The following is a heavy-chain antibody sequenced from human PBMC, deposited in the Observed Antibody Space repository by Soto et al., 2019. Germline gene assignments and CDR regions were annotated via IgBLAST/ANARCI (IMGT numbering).Heavy chain of an antibody. Sequence: GASVKVSCKASDYIFPNYGISWVRQAPGQGLEWMGWISVCNNNTNYAQKFKGRVTMTTDTSTSTAYMELRRLRSDDTAVYYCARDQGPLGYSDYSFDYWGQGTLVTVSS. V-gene: IGHV1-18*01. CDR3: ARDQGPLGYSDYSFDY. CDR2: ISVCNNNT. D-gene: IGHD5-12*01. J-gene: IGHJ4*02. CDR1: DYIFPNYG.